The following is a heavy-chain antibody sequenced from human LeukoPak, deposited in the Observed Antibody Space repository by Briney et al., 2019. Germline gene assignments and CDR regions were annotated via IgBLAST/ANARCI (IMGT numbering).Heavy chain of an antibody. CDR2: ISYDGSNK. J-gene: IGHJ5*02. V-gene: IGHV3-30*04. D-gene: IGHD3-22*01. CDR1: GFTFSSYA. CDR3: ARDDYDSSGYYPYNWFDP. Sequence: GGSLRLSCAASGFTFSSYAMHWVRQAPGKGLEWVAVISYDGSNKYYADSVKGRFTISRDNSKNSLYLQMNSLRAEDTAVYYCARDDYDSSGYYPYNWFDPWGQGTLVTVSS.